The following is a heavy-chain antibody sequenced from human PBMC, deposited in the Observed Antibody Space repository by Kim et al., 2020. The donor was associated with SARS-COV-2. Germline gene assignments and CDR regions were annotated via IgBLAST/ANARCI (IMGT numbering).Heavy chain of an antibody. Sequence: YNPSLTSRLTLPVDTSKNQFSRKLCAVTAADTAVYYCAITIRWELDWFDPWGQGTLVTVSS. CDR3: AITIRWELDWFDP. V-gene: IGHV4-39*01. J-gene: IGHJ5*02. D-gene: IGHD1-26*01.